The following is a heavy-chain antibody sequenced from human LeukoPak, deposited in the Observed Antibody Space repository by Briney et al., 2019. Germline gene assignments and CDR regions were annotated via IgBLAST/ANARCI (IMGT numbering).Heavy chain of an antibody. CDR2: IWYDGSNK. CDR1: GFTFSSYG. V-gene: IGHV3-33*01. Sequence: PGGSLRLSCAASGFTFSSYGMHWVRQAPGKGLEWVAVIWYDGSNKYYADSVKGRFTISRDNSKNTLYLQMNSLRAEDTAVYYCAREGAVFAFDIWGQGTMVTVSS. CDR3: AREGAVFAFDI. J-gene: IGHJ3*02.